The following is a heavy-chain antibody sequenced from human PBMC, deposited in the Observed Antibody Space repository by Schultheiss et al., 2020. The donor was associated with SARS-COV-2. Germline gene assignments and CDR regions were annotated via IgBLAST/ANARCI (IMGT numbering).Heavy chain of an antibody. J-gene: IGHJ4*02. D-gene: IGHD3-10*01. CDR2: IRSKAYGGTT. CDR1: GFTFGDYA. V-gene: IGHV3-49*04. Sequence: SLKISCTASGFTFGDYAMSWVRQAPGKGLEWVGFIRSKAYGGTTEYAASVKGRFTISRDDSKSIAYLQMNSLKTEDTAVYYCTRVDYYGPDYWGQGTLVTVSS. CDR3: TRVDYYGPDY.